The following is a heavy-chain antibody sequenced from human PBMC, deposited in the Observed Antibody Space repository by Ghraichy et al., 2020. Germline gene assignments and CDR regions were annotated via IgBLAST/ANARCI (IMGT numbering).Heavy chain of an antibody. D-gene: IGHD5-12*01. V-gene: IGHV1-18*01. CDR1: GYTFTSYG. CDR2: ISAYNGNT. J-gene: IGHJ4*02. CDR3: ATAESSGYDVYYYFDY. Sequence: ASVKVSCKASGYTFTSYGISWVRQAPGQGLEWMGWISAYNGNTNYAQKLQGRVTMTTDTSTSTAYMELRSLRSDDTAVYYCATAESSGYDVYYYFDYWGQGTLVTVSS.